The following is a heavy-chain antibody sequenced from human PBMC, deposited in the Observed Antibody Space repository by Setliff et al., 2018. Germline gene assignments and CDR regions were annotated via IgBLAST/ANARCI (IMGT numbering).Heavy chain of an antibody. V-gene: IGHV4-4*07. CDR1: GGSISSHY. D-gene: IGHD3-10*01. CDR3: ARDRTYYGSGTYTRWFDY. Sequence: SETLSLTCTVSGGSISSHYWTWIRQPAGKGLEWIGRLYTSGDTNYNPPLKSRVSMSLDTSKNQFSLKLRSVTAADTAVYYCARDRTYYGSGTYTRWFDYWGKGTTVTVSS. J-gene: IGHJ6*04. CDR2: LYTSGDT.